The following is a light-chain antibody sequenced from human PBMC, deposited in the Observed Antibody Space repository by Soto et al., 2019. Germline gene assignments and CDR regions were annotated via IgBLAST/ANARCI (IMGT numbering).Light chain of an antibody. Sequence: QSALTQPASVSGSPGQSITISCTGTNSDVGGYNYVSWYQQRPGKAPKLIISEVSARPPGVPNRFAGSKSGNTASLTISGLQAEDAADYFCSSYTSRSTLVFGVGTKLTVL. CDR3: SSYTSRSTLV. CDR1: NSDVGGYNY. V-gene: IGLV2-14*01. CDR2: EVS. J-gene: IGLJ3*02.